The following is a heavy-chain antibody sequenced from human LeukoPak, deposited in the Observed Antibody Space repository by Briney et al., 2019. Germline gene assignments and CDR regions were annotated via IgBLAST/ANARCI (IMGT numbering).Heavy chain of an antibody. CDR3: ARNYDFWSGYPPVDY. Sequence: GGSLRLSCAASGFTFSGYWMSWVRQAPGKGLEWVANIKQDGSEKYYVDSVKGRFTISRDNAKNSLYLQMNSLRAEDTAVYYCARNYDFWSGYPPVDYWGQGTLVTVSS. J-gene: IGHJ4*02. CDR1: GFTFSGYW. D-gene: IGHD3-3*01. CDR2: IKQDGSEK. V-gene: IGHV3-7*01.